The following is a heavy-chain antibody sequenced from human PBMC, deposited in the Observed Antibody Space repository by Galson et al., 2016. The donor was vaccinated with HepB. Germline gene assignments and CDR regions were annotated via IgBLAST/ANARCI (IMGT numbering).Heavy chain of an antibody. CDR2: INQDETEK. Sequence: SLRLSCAASGFMFPFRTHWMSWVRQAPGKGLECVAHINQDETEKYYADSVKGRFTISRDNAKNSLYLQMNSLRAEDTAVYYCAREGREYYDSSGPCDAFDIWGQGTMVTVSS. CDR3: AREGREYYDSSGPCDAFDI. V-gene: IGHV3-7*03. D-gene: IGHD3-22*01. J-gene: IGHJ3*02. CDR1: GFMFPFRTHW.